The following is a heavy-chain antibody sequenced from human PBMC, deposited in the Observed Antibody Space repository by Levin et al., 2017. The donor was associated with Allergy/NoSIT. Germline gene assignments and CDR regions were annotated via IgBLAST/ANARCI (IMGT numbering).Heavy chain of an antibody. D-gene: IGHD3-3*01. CDR2: ISAYNGNT. CDR1: GYTFTSYG. V-gene: IGHV1-18*01. Sequence: ASVKVSCKASGYTFTSYGISWVRQAPGQGLEWMGWISAYNGNTNYAQKLQGRVTMTTDTSTSTAYMELRSLRSDDTAVYYCARVGRGGDFWSGPYYYYYGMDVWGQGTTVTVSS. J-gene: IGHJ6*02. CDR3: ARVGRGGDFWSGPYYYYYGMDV.